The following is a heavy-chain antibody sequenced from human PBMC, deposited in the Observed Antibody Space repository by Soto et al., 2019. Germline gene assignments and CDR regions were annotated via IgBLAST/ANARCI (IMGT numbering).Heavy chain of an antibody. CDR2: IYHSGST. J-gene: IGHJ3*02. V-gene: IGHV4-30-2*01. CDR3: ARTRSIYYARARSWLDAFDI. D-gene: IGHD3-22*01. Sequence: QLQMQESGSGLVKPSQTLSLTCAVSGGSISSGGYSWSWIRQPPGKGLEWIGYIYHSGSTYYNPSLKSRVTISVDRSKNQFSLKLSSVTAADTAVYYCARTRSIYYARARSWLDAFDIWGQGTMVTVSS. CDR1: GGSISSGGYS.